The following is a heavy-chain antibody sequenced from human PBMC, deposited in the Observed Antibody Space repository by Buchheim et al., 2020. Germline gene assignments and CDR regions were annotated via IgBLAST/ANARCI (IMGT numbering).Heavy chain of an antibody. Sequence: QVQLQESGPGLVKPSETLSLTCTVSGGSISSYYWSWIRQPPGKGLEWIGYIYYSGSTNYNPSLKSRVTISVDTSKNQFSLKLSSVTAADTAVYYCARDFTNYDFWSGYYRGYYGMDVWGQGTT. CDR3: ARDFTNYDFWSGYYRGYYGMDV. J-gene: IGHJ6*02. V-gene: IGHV4-59*01. D-gene: IGHD3-3*01. CDR1: GGSISSYY. CDR2: IYYSGST.